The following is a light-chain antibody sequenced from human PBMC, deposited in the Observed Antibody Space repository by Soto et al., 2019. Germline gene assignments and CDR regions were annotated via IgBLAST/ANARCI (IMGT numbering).Light chain of an antibody. CDR1: QSISSS. CDR3: QQYESYPYS. CDR2: DAS. Sequence: IQMTQSPSTVSASVGDRVTITCRASQSISSSLAWYQQKPGKAPKVLIYDASSLDSGVPSRFRGSGNGTEFTLTVSSLQPGDFATYSCQQYESYPYSFGQGTKLEIK. V-gene: IGKV1-5*01. J-gene: IGKJ2*01.